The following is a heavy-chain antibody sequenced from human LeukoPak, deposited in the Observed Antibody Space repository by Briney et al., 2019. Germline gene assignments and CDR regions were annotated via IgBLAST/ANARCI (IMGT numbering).Heavy chain of an antibody. Sequence: WASVKVSCKASGGTFSTYAITWVRQAPGQGLEWMGRILPIFDMANYAQKFQGRVTITADASTRTAYMELSSLRSDDTAVYYCARDGGRLQTQNHYYYHGMDVWGQGTTVTVSS. J-gene: IGHJ6*02. CDR3: ARDGGRLQTQNHYYYHGMDV. D-gene: IGHD5-24*01. CDR1: GGTFSTYA. V-gene: IGHV1-69*15. CDR2: ILPIFDMA.